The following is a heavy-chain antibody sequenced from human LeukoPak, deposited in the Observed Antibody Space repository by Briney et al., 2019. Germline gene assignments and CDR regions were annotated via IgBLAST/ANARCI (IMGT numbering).Heavy chain of an antibody. CDR1: GGTFSSYA. J-gene: IGHJ4*02. V-gene: IGHV1-69*05. CDR2: IIPIFGTA. CDR3: AREGSGWTFFDY. Sequence: SVKVSCKASGGTFSSYAISWVRQAPGQGLEWMGRIIPIFGTANYAQKFQGRVTITTDESTSTAYMELSSLRSEDTAVYYCAREGSGWTFFDYWGQGTLVTVSS. D-gene: IGHD6-19*01.